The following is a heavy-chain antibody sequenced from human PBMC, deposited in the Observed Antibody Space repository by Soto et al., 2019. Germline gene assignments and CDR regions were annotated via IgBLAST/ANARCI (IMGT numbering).Heavy chain of an antibody. CDR2: IYYSGST. V-gene: IGHV4-39*07. CDR1: GGSISRSSYY. CDR3: ARVWGGAFDI. D-gene: IGHD3-10*01. Sequence: SETLSLTCTVSGGSISRSSYYWGWIRQPPGKGLEWIGSIYYSGSTNYNPSLKSRVTISVDTSKNQFSLKLSSVTAADTAVYYCARVWGGAFDIWGQGTMVTVSS. J-gene: IGHJ3*02.